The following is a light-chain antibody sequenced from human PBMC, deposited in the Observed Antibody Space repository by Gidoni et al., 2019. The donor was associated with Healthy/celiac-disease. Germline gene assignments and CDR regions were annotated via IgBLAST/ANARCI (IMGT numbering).Light chain of an antibody. CDR1: QRVSSSY. Sequence: ELVLTQSPGTLSLSPGERATLSCRASQRVSSSYLAWYQQKPGQAPRLLIYGASSRATGIPDRFSGSGSGTDFPLTISRLEPEDSAVYYCQQYGSSPRTFGPGTKVDIK. CDR3: QQYGSSPRT. J-gene: IGKJ3*01. V-gene: IGKV3-20*01. CDR2: GAS.